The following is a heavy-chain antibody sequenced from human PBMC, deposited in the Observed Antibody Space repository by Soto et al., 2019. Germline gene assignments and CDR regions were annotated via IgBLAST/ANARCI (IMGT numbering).Heavy chain of an antibody. CDR1: GYSFTTYW. V-gene: IGHV5-51*01. CDR3: ARQRYYDSSGYYDY. Sequence: LGESLKISCKGSGYSFTTYWIGWVRQMPGKGLEWMGMIYPGDSDTRYSPSFQGQVTISADKSISTAYLQWSSLKASDTAMYYCARQRYYDSSGYYDYWGQGTLVTVSS. CDR2: IYPGDSDT. D-gene: IGHD3-22*01. J-gene: IGHJ4*02.